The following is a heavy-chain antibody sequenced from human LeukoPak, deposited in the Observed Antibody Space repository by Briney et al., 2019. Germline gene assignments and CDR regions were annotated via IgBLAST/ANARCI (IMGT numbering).Heavy chain of an antibody. CDR1: GFTFSSYG. D-gene: IGHD3-22*01. V-gene: IGHV3-30*03. CDR2: ISYDGTNK. CDR3: ARDKKRSGYYYGTFDY. Sequence: GGSLRLSCAASGFTFSSYGMHGVRQAPGKGLEWVAVISYDGTNKYYADSVRGRFTISRDNSKNTLYLQMDSLRTEDTAVYYCARDKKRSGYYYGTFDYWGQGTLVTVSS. J-gene: IGHJ4*02.